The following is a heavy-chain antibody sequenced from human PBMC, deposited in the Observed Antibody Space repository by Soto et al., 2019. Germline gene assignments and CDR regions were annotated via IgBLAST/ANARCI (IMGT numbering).Heavy chain of an antibody. D-gene: IGHD3-22*01. J-gene: IGHJ3*02. CDR3: ARAPRGYYYDSSGYYFEDAFDI. CDR1: GGTFSSYA. CDR2: IIPIFGTA. Sequence: SVKVSCKASGGTFSSYAISWVRQAPGQGLEWMGGIIPIFGTANYAQKFQGRVTITADESTSTAYMELSSLRSEDTAVYYCARAPRGYYYDSSGYYFEDAFDIWGQGXMVTV. V-gene: IGHV1-69*13.